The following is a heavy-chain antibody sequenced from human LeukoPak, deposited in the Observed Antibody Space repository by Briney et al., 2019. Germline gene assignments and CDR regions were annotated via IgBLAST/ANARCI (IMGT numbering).Heavy chain of an antibody. CDR3: ARDLSYYYDSSGYYATAYYYYYYGMDV. CDR2: IWYDGSNK. J-gene: IGHJ6*02. Sequence: PGRSLRLSCAASGFTFSSYGVHWVRQAPGKGLEWVAVIWYDGSNKYYADSVKGRFTISRDNSKNTLYLQMNSLRAEDTAVYYCARDLSYYYDSSGYYATAYYYYYYGMDVWGQGTTVTVSS. V-gene: IGHV3-33*01. D-gene: IGHD3-22*01. CDR1: GFTFSSYG.